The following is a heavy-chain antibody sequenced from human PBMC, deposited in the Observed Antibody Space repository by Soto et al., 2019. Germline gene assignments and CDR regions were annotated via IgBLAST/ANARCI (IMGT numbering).Heavy chain of an antibody. Sequence: QVQLVESGGNVVQPGRSLRLYCSASGVSFSSHGMNWSRPAPGKRLECVAHPWAGGNLRHYAYTVKGPFTISSDHSKKTLWLQMDSLGAEATAVYYCARDAQHLANYGMDVLGQGTTVTVSS. CDR2: PWAGGNLR. CDR3: ARDAQHLANYGMDV. J-gene: IGHJ6*02. V-gene: IGHV3-33*01. CDR1: GVSFSSHG. D-gene: IGHD3-3*02.